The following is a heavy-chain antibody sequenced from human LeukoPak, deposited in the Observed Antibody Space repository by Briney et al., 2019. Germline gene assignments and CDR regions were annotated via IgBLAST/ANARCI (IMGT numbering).Heavy chain of an antibody. V-gene: IGHV1-2*02. CDR2: INPNSGGT. D-gene: IGHD4-17*01. CDR3: ARAWARDPVTTD. Sequence: ASLKVSCKASGYTFTGYYMHWVGQAPGQGLEWRGWINPNSGGTNYAETLPCRVTMPRETSSSTAYMELSRLRSDDTAVNYCARAWARDPVTTDGGQGTLLTVSS. CDR1: GYTFTGYY. J-gene: IGHJ4*02.